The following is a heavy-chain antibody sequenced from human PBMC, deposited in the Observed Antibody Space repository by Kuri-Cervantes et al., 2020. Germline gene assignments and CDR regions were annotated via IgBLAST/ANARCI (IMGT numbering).Heavy chain of an antibody. J-gene: IGHJ5*02. CDR2: MNPKSGNT. V-gene: IGHV1-8*02. CDR1: GYTFTGYY. CDR3: ARALFGDYGDSNCFDP. Sequence: ASVKVSCKASGYTFTGYYMHWVRQAPGQGLEWMGWMNPKSGNTAYAQKFQGRVTMTRSTSITTAYMELSRLRSDDTAVYYCARALFGDYGDSNCFDPWGQGTLVTVSS. D-gene: IGHD4-17*01.